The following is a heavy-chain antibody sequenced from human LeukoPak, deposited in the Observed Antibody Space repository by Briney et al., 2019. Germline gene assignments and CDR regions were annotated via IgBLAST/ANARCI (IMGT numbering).Heavy chain of an antibody. D-gene: IGHD6-19*01. CDR3: AKPQLHSSGWYVFDY. J-gene: IGHJ4*02. V-gene: IGHV3-30*18. CDR2: ISYDGSNK. Sequence: GGSLRLSCAASGFTFSGYGMHWVRQAPGKGLEWVAVISYDGSNKYYADSVKGRFTISRDNSKNTLYLQMNSLRAEDTAVYYCAKPQLHSSGWYVFDYWGQGTLVTVSS. CDR1: GFTFSGYG.